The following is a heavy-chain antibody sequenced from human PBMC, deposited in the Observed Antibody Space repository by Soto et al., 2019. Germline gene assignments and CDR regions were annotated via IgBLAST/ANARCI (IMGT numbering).Heavy chain of an antibody. CDR3: TTDKQLLFVYCYYGMDV. CDR2: ISYDRSNK. J-gene: IGHJ6*02. V-gene: IGHV3-30*03. Sequence: GGSLRLSLAASGFTFSNYGMHWLRQAPGKGLEWVAVISYDRSNKFYAVAVKGRFTISRYNSKNTLYLQMNILRAEDTAVYYCTTDKQLLFVYCYYGMDVWREGTAVTVS. CDR1: GFTFSNYG. D-gene: IGHD6-6*01.